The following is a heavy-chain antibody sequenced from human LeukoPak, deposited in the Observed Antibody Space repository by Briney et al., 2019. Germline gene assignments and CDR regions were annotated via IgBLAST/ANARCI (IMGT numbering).Heavy chain of an antibody. CDR3: AKSFQYYGSGSYYGSVYFDY. J-gene: IGHJ4*02. Sequence: PGGSLRLSCAASGFTFSSYGMHWVRQAPGKGLEWVAVIWYDGSNKYYADSVKGRFTISRDNSKNTLYLQMNSLRAEDTAVYYCAKSFQYYGSGSYYGSVYFDYWGQGTLVTVSS. V-gene: IGHV3-33*06. CDR1: GFTFSSYG. D-gene: IGHD3-10*01. CDR2: IWYDGSNK.